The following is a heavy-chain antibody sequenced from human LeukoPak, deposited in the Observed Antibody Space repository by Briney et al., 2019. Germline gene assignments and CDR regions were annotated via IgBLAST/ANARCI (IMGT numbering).Heavy chain of an antibody. CDR1: GGSISGYY. Sequence: PSETLSLTCTISGGSISGYYWSWIRQPPGKGLEWIGYIYYSGSTNYNPSLKSRVTISVDTSKNQFSLKLSSVTAADTAVYYCARGHLYGDYASWFDPWGQGTLVTVSS. CDR2: IYYSGST. D-gene: IGHD4-17*01. V-gene: IGHV4-59*01. J-gene: IGHJ5*02. CDR3: ARGHLYGDYASWFDP.